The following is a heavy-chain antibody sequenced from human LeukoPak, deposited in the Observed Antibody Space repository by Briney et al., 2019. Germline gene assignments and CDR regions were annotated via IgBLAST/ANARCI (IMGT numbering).Heavy chain of an antibody. D-gene: IGHD3-10*01. CDR2: VYYTGST. Sequence: SETLSLTCSVSGGSISSGGHYWSWIRQHPGKGLEWIGYVYYTGSTYYNPSLKSRVTISVDTSKNQFSLKLSSVTAADTAVYFCARAYGSGIGYWFDPWSQGTLVTVSS. CDR3: ARAYGSGIGYWFDP. CDR1: GGSISSGGHY. J-gene: IGHJ5*02. V-gene: IGHV4-31*03.